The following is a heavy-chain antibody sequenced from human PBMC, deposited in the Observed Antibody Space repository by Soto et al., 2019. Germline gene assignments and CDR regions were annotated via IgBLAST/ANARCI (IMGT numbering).Heavy chain of an antibody. Sequence: EVQLVESGGGLVKPGGSLRLSCAASGFTFSNAWMNWVRQAPGKGLEWVGRIKSKTDGGTTDYAAPVKGRFTISRDDSKNTLYLQMNSLKTEDTAVYYCTTDKVVPAATYYYYYSMDVWGQGTTVTVSS. CDR2: IKSKTDGGTT. J-gene: IGHJ6*02. CDR3: TTDKVVPAATYYYYYSMDV. D-gene: IGHD2-2*01. V-gene: IGHV3-15*07. CDR1: GFTFSNAW.